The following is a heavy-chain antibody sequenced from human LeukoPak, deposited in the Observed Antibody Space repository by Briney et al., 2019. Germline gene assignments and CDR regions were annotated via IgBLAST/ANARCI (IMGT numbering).Heavy chain of an antibody. CDR1: GFTFSSYA. CDR2: ISGSGGST. V-gene: IGHV3-23*01. Sequence: GGSLRLSCAASGFTFSSYAMNWVRQAPGKGLEWVSVISGSGGSTYHADSVKGRFTISRDNSKNTLYLQMNNLRAEDTAVYYCAKSDYYDSRSDFDYWGQGTLVTVSS. D-gene: IGHD3-22*01. CDR3: AKSDYYDSRSDFDY. J-gene: IGHJ4*02.